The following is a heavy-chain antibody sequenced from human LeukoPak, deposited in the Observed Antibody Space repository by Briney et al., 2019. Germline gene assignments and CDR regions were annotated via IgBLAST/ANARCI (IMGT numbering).Heavy chain of an antibody. CDR2: ISSSSSYI. Sequence: GSLRLSCAASGFTFSSYSMNWVRQAPGKGLEWVSSISSSSSYIYYADSVKGRFTISRDNAKNSLYLQMNSLRAEDTAVYYCARGKDYYDSSGYEIFDYWGQGTLVTVSS. CDR1: GFTFSSYS. D-gene: IGHD3-22*01. J-gene: IGHJ4*02. V-gene: IGHV3-21*01. CDR3: ARGKDYYDSSGYEIFDY.